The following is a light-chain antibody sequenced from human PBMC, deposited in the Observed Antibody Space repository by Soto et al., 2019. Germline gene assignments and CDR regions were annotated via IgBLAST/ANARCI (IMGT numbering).Light chain of an antibody. CDR2: GAS. Sequence: EVVLTQSPGTLSLSRGERATLSCRASERIYSAYLGWYQQKPGQAPRLLIYGASTRATGVPDRFSGSGSGTQFTLTISRLQSEDSAVYFCQQNNRWPHITFGQGTRLEIK. CDR1: ERIYSAY. CDR3: QQNNRWPHIT. V-gene: IGKV3-15*01. J-gene: IGKJ5*01.